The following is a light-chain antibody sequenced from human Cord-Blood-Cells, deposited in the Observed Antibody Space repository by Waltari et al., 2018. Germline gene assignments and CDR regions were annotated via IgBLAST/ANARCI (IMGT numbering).Light chain of an antibody. CDR1: QSVLYSSNNKNY. V-gene: IGKV4-1*01. CDR3: QQYYSTPHT. Sequence: DIVMTQSPDSLAVSLGERATINCKSSQSVLYSSNNKNYLAWYQQKPGQPPKLLIYWASTRESGVPDRCSGSGSGTDFTHTISSLQAEDVAVYYCQQYYSTPHTFGQGTKLEIK. CDR2: WAS. J-gene: IGKJ2*01.